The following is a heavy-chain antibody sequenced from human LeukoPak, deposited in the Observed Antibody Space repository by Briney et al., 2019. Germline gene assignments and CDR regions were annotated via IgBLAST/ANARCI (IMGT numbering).Heavy chain of an antibody. Sequence: PSETLSPTCTVSGGSISSYYWSWIRQPPGKGLEWIGYIYYSGSTNYNPSLKSRVTISVDTSKNQFSLKLSSVTAADTAVYYCARGRYSSSSGYYYYYMDVWGKGTTVTVSS. CDR3: ARGRYSSSSGYYYYYMDV. CDR1: GGSISSYY. D-gene: IGHD6-6*01. CDR2: IYYSGST. V-gene: IGHV4-59*01. J-gene: IGHJ6*03.